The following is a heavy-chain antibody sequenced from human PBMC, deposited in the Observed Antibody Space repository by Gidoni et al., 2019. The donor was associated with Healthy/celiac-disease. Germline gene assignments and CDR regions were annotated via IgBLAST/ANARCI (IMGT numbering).Heavy chain of an antibody. J-gene: IGHJ6*02. CDR1: SGSISSGGYY. Sequence: QVQLQESGPGLVKPSQTLSLTCTVSSGSISSGGYYWSWIRQHPGKGLEWIGYIYYSGSTYYNPSLKSRVTISVDTSKNQFSLKLSSVTAADTAVYYCARDGSGSPDYGMDVWGQGTTVTVSS. D-gene: IGHD3-10*01. CDR3: ARDGSGSPDYGMDV. V-gene: IGHV4-31*03. CDR2: IYYSGST.